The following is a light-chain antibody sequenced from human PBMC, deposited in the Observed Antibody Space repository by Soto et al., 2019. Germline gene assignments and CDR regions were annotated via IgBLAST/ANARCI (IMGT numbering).Light chain of an antibody. CDR2: KTS. CDR3: QYYNNYCWT. V-gene: IGKV1-5*03. Sequence: DIQLTQSPSTLSASVGDRVTITCRASQSISSGLAWYQQKPGKAPKFLIYKTSNLESGVPSRFSGSASGTEFTLTISSLQPDDFATYYCQYYNNYCWTFGQGTKVEIK. CDR1: QSISSG. J-gene: IGKJ1*01.